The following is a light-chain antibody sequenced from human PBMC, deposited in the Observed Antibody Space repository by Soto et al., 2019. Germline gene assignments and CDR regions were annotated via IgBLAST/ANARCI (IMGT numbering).Light chain of an antibody. CDR1: QTVRTNS. V-gene: IGKV3-20*01. CDR2: GAS. CDR3: QQYSDPPLT. Sequence: IVLTQSPGTLSLSPEERATLSCRASQTVRTNSLAWFQHKPGQAPRLLLYGASSRDTGIPDRFSGSGSGAGFPLSINRLEPEDFAVYFCQQYSDPPLTFGGGTNVEIK. J-gene: IGKJ4*01.